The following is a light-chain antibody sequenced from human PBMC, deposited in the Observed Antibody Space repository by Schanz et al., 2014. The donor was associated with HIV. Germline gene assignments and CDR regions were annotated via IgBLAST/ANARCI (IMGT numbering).Light chain of an antibody. J-gene: IGLJ7*01. CDR3: SSYTGSDTLPAV. CDR2: DVS. CDR1: SSDVGGYNY. Sequence: QSALTQPRSVSGSPGQSVTISCTGTSSDVGGYNYVSWYQQHPGKAPKLMIYDVSKRPSGVPDRFSGSKSGNTASLTISGLQAEDEADYYCSSYTGSDTLPAVFGGGTQLTVL. V-gene: IGLV2-11*01.